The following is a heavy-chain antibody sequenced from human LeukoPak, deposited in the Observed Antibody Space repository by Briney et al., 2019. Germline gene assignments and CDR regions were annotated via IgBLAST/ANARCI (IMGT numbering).Heavy chain of an antibody. CDR3: ARQVGYCSGGSCYEALNWFDP. Sequence: PSETLSLTCTVSGGSISSYYRSWIRQPPGKGLEWIGYIYYSGSTNYNPSLKSRVTISVDTSKNQFSLKLSSVTAADTAVYYCARQVGYCSGGSCYEALNWFDPWGQGTLVTVSS. V-gene: IGHV4-59*08. J-gene: IGHJ5*02. D-gene: IGHD2-15*01. CDR1: GGSISSYY. CDR2: IYYSGST.